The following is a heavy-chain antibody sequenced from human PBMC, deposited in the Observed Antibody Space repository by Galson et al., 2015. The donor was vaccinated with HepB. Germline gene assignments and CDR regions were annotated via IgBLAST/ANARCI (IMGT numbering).Heavy chain of an antibody. D-gene: IGHD2-2*01. J-gene: IGHJ3*02. CDR3: AREGSGAMSNAFDI. CDR2: IIPIFGTA. CDR1: GGTFSSYA. V-gene: IGHV1-69*06. Sequence: SVKVSCKASGGTFSSYAISWVRQAPGQGLEWMGGIIPIFGTANYAQKFQGRVTITADKSTSTAYMELSSLRSEDTAVYYCAREGSGAMSNAFDIWGQGTMVTVSS.